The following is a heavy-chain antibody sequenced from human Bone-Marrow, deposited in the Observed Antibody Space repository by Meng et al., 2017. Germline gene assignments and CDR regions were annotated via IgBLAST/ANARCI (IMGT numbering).Heavy chain of an antibody. D-gene: IGHD2-2*01. CDR2: ISYDGSNK. CDR1: GFTFRSYG. J-gene: IGHJ4*02. Sequence: QVQLVESGGGVVQPGRSLRLSCAASGFTFRSYGMHWVRQAPGKGLEWVAVISYDGSNKYYADSVKGRFTISRDNSKNTLYLQMNSLRAEDTAVYYCAKDRGRGSSTSCYAIWGQGTLVTVSS. CDR3: AKDRGRGSSTSCYAI. V-gene: IGHV3-30*18.